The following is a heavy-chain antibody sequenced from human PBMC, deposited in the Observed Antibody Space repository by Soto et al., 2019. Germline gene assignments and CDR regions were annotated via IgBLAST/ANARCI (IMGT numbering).Heavy chain of an antibody. CDR2: ISGSGGST. CDR3: AKGRNYVRYYGMDV. D-gene: IGHD4-4*01. Sequence: GGSLRLSCAASGFTFSSYAMSWVRQAPGKGLEWVSAISGSGGSTYYADSVKGRFTISRDNSKNTLYLQMNSLRAEDTAVYYCAKGRNYVRYYGMDVWGQGTTVTVSS. V-gene: IGHV3-23*01. CDR1: GFTFSSYA. J-gene: IGHJ6*02.